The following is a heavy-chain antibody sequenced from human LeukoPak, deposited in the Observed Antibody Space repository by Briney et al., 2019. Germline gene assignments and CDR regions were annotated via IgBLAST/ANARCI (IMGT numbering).Heavy chain of an antibody. D-gene: IGHD3-3*01. J-gene: IGHJ3*02. Sequence: SETLSLTCTVSGGSISSYYWSWIRQPPGKGLEWIGYIYYSGSTNYSPSLKSRVTISVDASKNQFSLKLSSVTAADTAVYYCARDQPNDFWSGPSAFDIWGQGTMVTVSS. CDR2: IYYSGST. CDR3: ARDQPNDFWSGPSAFDI. CDR1: GGSISSYY. V-gene: IGHV4-59*01.